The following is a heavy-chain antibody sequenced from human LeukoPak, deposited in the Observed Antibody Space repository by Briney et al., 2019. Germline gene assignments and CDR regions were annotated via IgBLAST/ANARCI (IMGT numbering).Heavy chain of an antibody. CDR1: GFTVSTNF. V-gene: IGHV3-53*01. CDR3: ARELGGGGLHYFDY. Sequence: GGSLRLSCAGSGFTVSTNFMSWVRQAPGKGLEWVSTLYNDAFGSTTYYADSVTGRFTISRDNSQNTLFLQMSSLTAEDAAMYYCARELGGGGLHYFDYWGRGTLVTVSS. CDR2: LYNDAFGSTT. J-gene: IGHJ4*02. D-gene: IGHD3-16*01.